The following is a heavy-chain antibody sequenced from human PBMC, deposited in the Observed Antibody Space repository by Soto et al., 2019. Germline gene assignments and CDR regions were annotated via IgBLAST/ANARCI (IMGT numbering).Heavy chain of an antibody. CDR1: GGSISSSSYY. Sequence: SGALSLTCTVSGGSISSSSYYWGWIRQPPGKGLEWIGSIYYSGSTYYNPSLKSRVTISVDTSKNQFSLKLSSVTAADTAVYYCARQSFGVVIIQWEFDYWGRGTLVTVSS. V-gene: IGHV4-39*01. J-gene: IGHJ4*02. D-gene: IGHD3-3*01. CDR2: IYYSGST. CDR3: ARQSFGVVIIQWEFDY.